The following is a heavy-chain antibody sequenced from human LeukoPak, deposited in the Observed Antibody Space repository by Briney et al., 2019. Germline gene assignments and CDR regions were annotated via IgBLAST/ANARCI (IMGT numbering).Heavy chain of an antibody. Sequence: PGGSLRPSCAASGFTFSSYAMSWVRQAPGKGLEWVSAISGSGGITYYADSVKGRFTISRDNSKNTLYLQMNSLRADDTAVYYCAKELAPNYYYGMDVWGQGTTVTVSS. D-gene: IGHD3-3*02. CDR3: AKELAPNYYYGMDV. J-gene: IGHJ6*02. V-gene: IGHV3-23*01. CDR1: GFTFSSYA. CDR2: ISGSGGIT.